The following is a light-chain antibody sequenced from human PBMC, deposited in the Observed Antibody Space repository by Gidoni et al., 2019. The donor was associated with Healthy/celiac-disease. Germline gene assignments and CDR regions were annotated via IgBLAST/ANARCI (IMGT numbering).Light chain of an antibody. CDR2: DAA. CDR1: PFVTSY. V-gene: IGKV3-11*01. CDR3: QQRSNWPPLT. J-gene: IGKJ4*01. Sequence: IVLTQSPATLSLSPGERATLSCRASPFVTSYLAWYQQKPGQATSLLIYDAANRATGIPARFSGSGSGTDFTLTISSLEPEDVAVYYCQQRSNWPPLTFGGGTKVEIK.